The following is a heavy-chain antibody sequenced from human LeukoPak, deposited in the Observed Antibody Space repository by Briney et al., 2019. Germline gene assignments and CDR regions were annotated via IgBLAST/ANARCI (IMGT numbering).Heavy chain of an antibody. CDR2: IHYSGST. D-gene: IGHD5-24*01. CDR3: ARALRDGYTYFDY. Sequence: PSETLSLTCSVSGGSITSSKYYWGWIRQPPGKGLEWIGSIHYSGSTYYNPSLKSRVTISVDTSRSQFSLRLSSVTAADTAVYHCARALRDGYTYFDYWGQGTLVTVPS. CDR1: GGSITSSKYY. J-gene: IGHJ4*02. V-gene: IGHV4-39*01.